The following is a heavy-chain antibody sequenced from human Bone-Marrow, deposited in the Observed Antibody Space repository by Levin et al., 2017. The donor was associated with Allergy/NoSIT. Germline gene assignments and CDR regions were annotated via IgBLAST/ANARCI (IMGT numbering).Heavy chain of an antibody. D-gene: IGHD4-11*01. CDR2: IYPGGSDI. V-gene: IGHV5-51*01. CDR3: SRVAAYSNDFDS. CDR1: GYTFTNFW. Sequence: PGESLKISCQTSGYTFTNFWIGWVRQMPGKGLEWMGIIYPGGSDISYSPSFQGQVTISADTSISTVYLQWSTLTASDTAIYYCSRVAAYSNDFDSWGRGTLVTVSS. J-gene: IGHJ4*02.